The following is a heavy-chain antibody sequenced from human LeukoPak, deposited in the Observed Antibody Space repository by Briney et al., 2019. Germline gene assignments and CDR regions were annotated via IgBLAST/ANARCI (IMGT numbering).Heavy chain of an antibody. Sequence: GGSLRLSCAASGFTFSTYAMSWVRQAPGKGLEWVSAISGSGGSTNYADSVKGRVTVSRDNSRSTLYLQMNSLRAEDTAVYYCAKDPSWLVDYFDYWGQGTLVTVSS. CDR1: GFTFSTYA. CDR3: AKDPSWLVDYFDY. CDR2: ISGSGGST. J-gene: IGHJ4*02. D-gene: IGHD6-19*01. V-gene: IGHV3-23*01.